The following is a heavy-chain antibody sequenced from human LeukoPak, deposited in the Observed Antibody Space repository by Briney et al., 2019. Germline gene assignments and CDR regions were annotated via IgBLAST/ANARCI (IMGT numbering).Heavy chain of an antibody. D-gene: IGHD3-22*01. CDR2: IYYSGST. V-gene: IGHV4-59*01. J-gene: IGHJ3*02. CDR3: ARSIGIVVGLDAFDI. Sequence: SETLSLTCTVSGGSISSYYWSWIRQPPGKGLEWIGYIYYSGSTNYNPSLKSRVTISVDTSKNQFSLKLSSVTAADTAVYYCARSIGIVVGLDAFDIWGQGTMVTVSS. CDR1: GGSISSYY.